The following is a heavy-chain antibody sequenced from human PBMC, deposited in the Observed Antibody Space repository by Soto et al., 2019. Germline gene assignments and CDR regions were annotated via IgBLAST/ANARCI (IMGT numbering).Heavy chain of an antibody. CDR3: ASQGGGKSYEILTGYYHGVIGY. V-gene: IGHV4-39*01. J-gene: IGHJ4*02. CDR2: LYYGGST. CDR1: GGSISSSSYY. Sequence: QLQLQESGPGLVKPSATLSLTCNVSGGSISSSSYYWGWLRPPPGKGLEWIGSLYYGGSTYYNPSLKSRITLSVETSKYQLSLKLSSVTAADTAVYYCASQGGGKSYEILTGYYHGVIGYWGQGTLVTVSS. D-gene: IGHD3-9*01.